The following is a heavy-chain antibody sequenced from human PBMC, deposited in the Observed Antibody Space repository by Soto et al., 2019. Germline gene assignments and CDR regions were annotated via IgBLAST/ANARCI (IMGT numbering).Heavy chain of an antibody. V-gene: IGHV4-34*01. Sequence: PSETLSLTCAVYGGSFSGYYWNWIRQPPGKGLEWIGEINHSGSTNYNPSLKSRATLSVDTSKNQFSLKLSSVTAADTAVYYCARGLRTNGSFFRVWGQGTLVTVSS. D-gene: IGHD2-8*01. CDR2: INHSGST. J-gene: IGHJ4*02. CDR3: ARGLRTNGSFFRV. CDR1: GGSFSGYY.